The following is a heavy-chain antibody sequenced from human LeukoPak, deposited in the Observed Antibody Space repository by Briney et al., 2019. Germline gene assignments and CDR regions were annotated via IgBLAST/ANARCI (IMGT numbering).Heavy chain of an antibody. CDR1: GYTFTSYG. Sequence: ASVKVSCKASGYTFTSYGISWVRQAPGQGLEWMGWISAYNGNTNYAQKLQGRVTMTTDTSTSTAYMELRSLRSDDTAVYYCARDSDRITIFGVVISYYYYYMDVWGKGTTVTVSS. CDR2: ISAYNGNT. D-gene: IGHD3-3*01. CDR3: ARDSDRITIFGVVISYYYYYMDV. J-gene: IGHJ6*03. V-gene: IGHV1-18*01.